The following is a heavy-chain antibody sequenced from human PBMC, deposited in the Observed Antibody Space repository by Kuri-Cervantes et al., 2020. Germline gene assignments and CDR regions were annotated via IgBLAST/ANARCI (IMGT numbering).Heavy chain of an antibody. CDR1: GFSLDDYA. Sequence: GGSLRLSCAASGFSLDDYAMHWVRQAPGKGLEWVSGISWNSGSIGYADSVKGRFTISRDNAKNSLYLQMNSLRAEDTALYYCAKLGNGFDYWGQETLVTVSS. D-gene: IGHD4-23*01. J-gene: IGHJ4*02. CDR3: AKLGNGFDY. V-gene: IGHV3-9*01. CDR2: ISWNSGSI.